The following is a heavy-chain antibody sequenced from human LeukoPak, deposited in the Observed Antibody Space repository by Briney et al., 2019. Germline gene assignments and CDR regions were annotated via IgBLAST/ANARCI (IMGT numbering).Heavy chain of an antibody. D-gene: IGHD3-10*01. CDR1: GITFSNYA. V-gene: IGHV3-23*01. Sequence: GGSLRLSCVASGITFSNYAVSWVRQAPAKGLDWVSVISGSAHKIRYADSVKGRFTISRDNSENTLYLQMNSLRAEDTAVYYCARDGDGTFDYWGQGTLVTVSS. CDR2: ISGSAHKI. J-gene: IGHJ4*02. CDR3: ARDGDGTFDY.